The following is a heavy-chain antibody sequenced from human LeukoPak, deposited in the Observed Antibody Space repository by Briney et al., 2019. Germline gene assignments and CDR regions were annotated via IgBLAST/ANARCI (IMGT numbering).Heavy chain of an antibody. CDR1: GFTFSSYS. Sequence: GGSLRLSCAASGFTFSSYSMNWVRQAPGKGLEWVSSISSSSSYIYYADSVKGRFTISRDNAKNSLYLQMNSLRAEDTAVYYCARDRMEVATIGLFDYWGQGTLVTVSS. J-gene: IGHJ4*02. D-gene: IGHD5-24*01. CDR2: ISSSSSYI. CDR3: ARDRMEVATIGLFDY. V-gene: IGHV3-21*01.